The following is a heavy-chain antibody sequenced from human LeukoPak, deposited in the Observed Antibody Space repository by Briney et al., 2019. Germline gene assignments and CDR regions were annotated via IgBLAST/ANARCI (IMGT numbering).Heavy chain of an antibody. V-gene: IGHV3-21*01. CDR2: ISSSSSYI. J-gene: IGHJ3*02. CDR3: ARDHYDSSPADAFDI. Sequence: KPGGSLRLSCAASGFTFSSYSMNWVRQAPGKGLEWVSSISSSSSYIYYADSVKGRFTISRDNAKNSLYLQMNSLRAEDTAVYYCARDHYDSSPADAFDIRGQGTMVTVSS. CDR1: GFTFSSYS. D-gene: IGHD3-22*01.